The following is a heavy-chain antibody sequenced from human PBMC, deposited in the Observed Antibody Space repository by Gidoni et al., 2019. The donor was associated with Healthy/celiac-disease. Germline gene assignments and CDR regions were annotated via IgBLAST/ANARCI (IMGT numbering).Heavy chain of an antibody. Sequence: SLRLSCAASGLTFSSYSMNWVRQATGKGLEWVSSISSSSIYIYYADSVKGPFTISRDNAKNSLYLQMNSLRAEDTAVYYCARVYMTTVTTWSGIDVWGQGTTVTVSS. V-gene: IGHV3-21*01. J-gene: IGHJ6*02. CDR2: ISSSSIYI. D-gene: IGHD4-17*01. CDR1: GLTFSSYS. CDR3: ARVYMTTVTTWSGIDV.